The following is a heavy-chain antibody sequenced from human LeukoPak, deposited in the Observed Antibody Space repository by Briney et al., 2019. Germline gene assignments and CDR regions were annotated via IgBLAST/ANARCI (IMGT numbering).Heavy chain of an antibody. CDR3: VKDLSGTWSFDY. CDR1: GFPFNTHF. V-gene: IGHV3-64D*06. D-gene: IGHD1-26*01. Sequence: GGSLRLSCSASGFPFNTHFMHWVRQTPGKALEYVSTISTDGETTFYADSVTGRFTISRDNSQNTLYLQMSSLRPDDTAEYYCVKDLSGTWSFDYWGQGTLVTVSS. J-gene: IGHJ4*02. CDR2: ISTDGETT.